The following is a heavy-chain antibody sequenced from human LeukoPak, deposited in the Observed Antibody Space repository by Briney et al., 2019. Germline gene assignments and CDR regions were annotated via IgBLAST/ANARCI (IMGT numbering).Heavy chain of an antibody. J-gene: IGHJ4*02. CDR1: GGSFSGYY. V-gene: IGHV4-34*01. D-gene: IGHD6-13*01. CDR3: ARGFGVAAAGPGY. CDR2: INHSGST. Sequence: SETLSLTCAVYGGSFSGYYWSWIRQPPGKGLEWIGEINHSGSTNYNPSLKSRVTISVDTSKNQFSLELSSVTAADTAVYYCARGFGVAAAGPGYWGQGTLVTVSS.